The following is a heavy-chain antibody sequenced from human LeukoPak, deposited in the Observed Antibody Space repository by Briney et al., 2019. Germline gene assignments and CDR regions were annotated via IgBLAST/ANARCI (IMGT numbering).Heavy chain of an antibody. D-gene: IGHD3-10*01. Sequence: GGSLLLSCASAGFTFDDYGMSWVRQAPGKGLELVPGINWNGGSTGYADSVKGRFTISRDNAKNSLYLQMNSLRAEDTASYYCARGRYYGSGSYPSYFDYWGQGTLVTVSS. J-gene: IGHJ4*02. CDR2: INWNGGST. CDR3: ARGRYYGSGSYPSYFDY. CDR1: GFTFDDYG. V-gene: IGHV3-20*04.